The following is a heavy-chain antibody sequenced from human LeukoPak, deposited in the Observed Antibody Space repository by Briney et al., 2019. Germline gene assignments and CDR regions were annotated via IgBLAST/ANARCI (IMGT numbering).Heavy chain of an antibody. D-gene: IGHD3-16*02. J-gene: IGHJ4*02. CDR1: GFTFSSYG. Sequence: GGSLRLSCAASGFTFSSYGMSWVRQAPGKGLEWVSAISGSGGSTYYADSVKGRFTISRDNSKNTLYLQMNSLRAEDTAVYYCAKVYCSGGSCRMITFGGVIVPYYFDYWGQGTLVTVSS. CDR2: ISGSGGST. CDR3: AKVYCSGGSCRMITFGGVIVPYYFDY. V-gene: IGHV3-23*01.